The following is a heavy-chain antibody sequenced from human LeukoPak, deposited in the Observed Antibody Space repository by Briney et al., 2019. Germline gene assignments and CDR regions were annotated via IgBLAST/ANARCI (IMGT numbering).Heavy chain of an antibody. CDR3: ARSAYAVAGTYFYYGMDV. V-gene: IGHV1-2*02. Sequence: GASVKVSCKASGYTFTDYYMLWVRQAPGQGLEWMAWINPKSGGTNYAQRFQGRATMTSDTSTSTAYMELSRLRSDDTAVYYCARSAYAVAGTYFYYGMDVWGQGTTVTVSS. CDR1: GYTFTDYY. J-gene: IGHJ6*02. CDR2: INPKSGGT. D-gene: IGHD6-19*01.